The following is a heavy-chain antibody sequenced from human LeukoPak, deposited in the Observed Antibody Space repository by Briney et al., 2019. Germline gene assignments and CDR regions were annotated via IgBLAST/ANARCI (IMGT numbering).Heavy chain of an antibody. D-gene: IGHD2-8*01. Sequence: SETLSLTCAVYGGSFSGYYWSWIRQPPGKGLEWIGYIYYSGSTNYNPSLKSRVTISVDTSKNQFSLKLSSVTAADTAVYYCARGNGGYVGYWGQGTLVTVSS. J-gene: IGHJ4*02. V-gene: IGHV4-59*01. CDR1: GGSFSGYY. CDR3: ARGNGGYVGY. CDR2: IYYSGST.